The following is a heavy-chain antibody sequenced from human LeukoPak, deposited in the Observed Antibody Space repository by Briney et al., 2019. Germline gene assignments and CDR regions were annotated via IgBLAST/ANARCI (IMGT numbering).Heavy chain of an antibody. Sequence: SETLSLTCTVSGGSISSYYWSWIRQPPGKGLEWIGYIYYSGSTNYNPSLKSRVTISVDTSMNQFSLKLSSVTAADTAVYYCARGPLYDFWSGYYTSPWDYGMDVWGQGTTVTVSS. CDR3: ARGPLYDFWSGYYTSPWDYGMDV. CDR1: GGSISSYY. CDR2: IYYSGST. V-gene: IGHV4-59*01. J-gene: IGHJ6*02. D-gene: IGHD3-3*01.